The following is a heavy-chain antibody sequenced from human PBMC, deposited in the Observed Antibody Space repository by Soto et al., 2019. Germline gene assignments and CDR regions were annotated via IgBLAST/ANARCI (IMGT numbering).Heavy chain of an antibody. Sequence: GASVKVSCKASGGTFSSYTISWVRQAPGQGLEWMGRIIPILGIANYAQKFQGRVTITADKSTSTAYMELSSLRSEDTAVYYCASQTRMVRGVITPGTDYWGQGTLVTVSS. J-gene: IGHJ4*02. CDR3: ASQTRMVRGVITPGTDY. CDR1: GGTFSSYT. D-gene: IGHD3-10*01. CDR2: IIPILGIA. V-gene: IGHV1-69*02.